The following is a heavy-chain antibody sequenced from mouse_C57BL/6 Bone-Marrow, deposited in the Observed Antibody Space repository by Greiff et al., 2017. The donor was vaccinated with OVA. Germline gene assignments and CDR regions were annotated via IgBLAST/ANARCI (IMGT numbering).Heavy chain of an antibody. Sequence: VQLKQSGPVLVKPGASVKMSCKASGYTFTDYYMNWVKQSHGKSLEWIGVINPYNGGTSYNQKFKGKATLTVDKSSNTAYLQLSSLTSEDTAIYYCARGGHIATERFAYWGQGTLVTVSA. CDR2: INPYNGGT. CDR1: GYTFTDYY. D-gene: IGHD2-12*01. J-gene: IGHJ3*01. V-gene: IGHV1-19*01. CDR3: ARGGHIATERFAY.